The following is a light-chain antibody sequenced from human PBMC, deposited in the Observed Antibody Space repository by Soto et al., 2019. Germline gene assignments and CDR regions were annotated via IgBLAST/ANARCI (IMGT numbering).Light chain of an antibody. CDR3: QQYYSAPIT. J-gene: IGKJ3*01. Sequence: DIVMTLSPDSLAVSLGERATINCKSSQSVLYSSNNRDYLAWFQQKLGQPPKLLIYWASTRESGVPDRFSGSGSGTDFTLTISSLQAEDVAVYYCQQYYSAPITFGPGTKVDIK. V-gene: IGKV4-1*01. CDR1: QSVLYSSNNRDY. CDR2: WAS.